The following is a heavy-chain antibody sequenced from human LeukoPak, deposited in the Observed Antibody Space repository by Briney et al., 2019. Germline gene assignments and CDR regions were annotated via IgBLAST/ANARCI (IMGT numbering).Heavy chain of an antibody. D-gene: IGHD5-24*01. Sequence: ASVKVSCKASGYTFAGYYMHWVRQAPGQGLEWMGRINPNSGGTNYAQKFQGRVTMTRDTSISTAYMELSRLRSDDTAVYYCARARGDGYHDAFDIWGQGAMVTVSS. CDR1: GYTFAGYY. CDR2: INPNSGGT. CDR3: ARARGDGYHDAFDI. J-gene: IGHJ3*02. V-gene: IGHV1-2*06.